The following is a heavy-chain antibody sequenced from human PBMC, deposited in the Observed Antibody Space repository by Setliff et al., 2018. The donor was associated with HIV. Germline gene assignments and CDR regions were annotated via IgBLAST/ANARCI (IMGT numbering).Heavy chain of an antibody. CDR1: GYTFTSYG. V-gene: IGHV1-18*01. D-gene: IGHD1-20*01. CDR3: AREARYQDRYYYYMDV. Sequence: GASVKVSCKASGYTFTSYGISWVRQAPGQGLEWMGWITPFNGNTNYAQKLQGRVTMTEDTSTDTAYMELSSLRSEDTAVYYCAREARYQDRYYYYMDVWGKGTTVTVSS. J-gene: IGHJ6*03. CDR2: ITPFNGNT.